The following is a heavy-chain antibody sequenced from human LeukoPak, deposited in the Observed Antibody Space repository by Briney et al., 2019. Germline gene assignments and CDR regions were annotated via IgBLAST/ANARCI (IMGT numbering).Heavy chain of an antibody. V-gene: IGHV1-69*06. CDR3: ARDTTYYDILVPDY. CDR1: GGTFNSYA. CDR2: IIPIFGTA. J-gene: IGHJ4*02. Sequence: ASVKVSCKASGGTFNSYAISWVRQAPGQGLEWMGGIIPIFGTANYAQKFQGRVTITADKSTSTAYMELSSLRSEDTAVYYCARDTTYYDILVPDYWGQGTLVTVSS. D-gene: IGHD3-9*01.